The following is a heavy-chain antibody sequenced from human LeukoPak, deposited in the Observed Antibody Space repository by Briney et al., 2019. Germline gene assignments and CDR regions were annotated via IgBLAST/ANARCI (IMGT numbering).Heavy chain of an antibody. CDR1: GGSISSGGYY. Sequence: SETLSLTCAVSGGSISSGGYYWSWIRQPPGKGLEWIGEINHSGSTNYNPSLKSRVTISVDTSKNQFSLKLSSVTAADTAVYYCARVGIVGAXNGYWGQGTLVTVSS. J-gene: IGHJ4*02. D-gene: IGHD1-26*01. V-gene: IGHV4-34*01. CDR2: INHSGST. CDR3: ARVGIVGAXNGY.